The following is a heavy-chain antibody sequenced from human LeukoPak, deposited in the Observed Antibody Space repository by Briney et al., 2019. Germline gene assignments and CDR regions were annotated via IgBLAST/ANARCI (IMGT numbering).Heavy chain of an antibody. V-gene: IGHV3-53*01. J-gene: IGHJ4*02. CDR1: GFTVSSNY. Sequence: GGSLRLSCAASGFTVSSNYMSWVRQAPGKGLEWVSVIYSGGSTYYADSVKGRFTISRDNSKNTLYLQMNSLRAEDTAVYYCARGMEGMVGPPCLGYWGQGTLVTVSS. D-gene: IGHD2-15*01. CDR3: ARGMEGMVGPPCLGY. CDR2: IYSGGST.